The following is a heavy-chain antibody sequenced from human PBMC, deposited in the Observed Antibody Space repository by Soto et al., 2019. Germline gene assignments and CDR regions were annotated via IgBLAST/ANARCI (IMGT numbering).Heavy chain of an antibody. D-gene: IGHD2-15*01. CDR1: GFTFSSYV. J-gene: IGHJ6*02. Sequence: QVQLGESGGGVVQPGRSLRLSCAVSGFTFSSYVMYWVRQAPGRGLEWVAVISYDGNNKYYADSVKGRFTISRDNSKNTLYLQMNSLRAEDTAVYYCARAGCDGGTCYTLVGLRYGMDVWGQGTTVTVSS. CDR3: ARAGCDGGTCYTLVGLRYGMDV. CDR2: ISYDGNNK. V-gene: IGHV3-30-3*01.